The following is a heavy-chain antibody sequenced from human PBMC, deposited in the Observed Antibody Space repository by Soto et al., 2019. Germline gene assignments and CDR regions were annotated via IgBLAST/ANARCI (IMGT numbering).Heavy chain of an antibody. J-gene: IGHJ4*02. CDR2: ISARGGSS. Sequence: DVQLLESGGGLVQPGGSLRLSCAASGFSFSSYAMVWVRQAPGKGLEWVSVISARGGSSYFAASVKGRFTISRDNSKNVLSLEMNSLRAEDTAIYFCAKGSIDYSASVDNWGQGTVVLVSS. D-gene: IGHD4-4*01. V-gene: IGHV3-23*01. CDR1: GFSFSSYA. CDR3: AKGSIDYSASVDN.